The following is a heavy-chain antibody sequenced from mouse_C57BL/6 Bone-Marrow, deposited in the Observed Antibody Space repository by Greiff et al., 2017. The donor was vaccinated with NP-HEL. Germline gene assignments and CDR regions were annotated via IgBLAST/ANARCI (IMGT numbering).Heavy chain of an antibody. V-gene: IGHV1-42*01. CDR2: INPSTGGT. D-gene: IGHD1-1*01. CDR3: ARRYYYGSSDYYAMDY. CDR1: GYSFTGYY. Sequence: EVQLVESGPELVKPGASVKISCKASGYSFTGYYMNWVKQSPEKSLEWIGEINPSTGGTTYNQKFKAKATLTVDKSSSTAYMQLKSLTSEDSAVYYCARRYYYGSSDYYAMDYWGQGTSVTVSS. J-gene: IGHJ4*01.